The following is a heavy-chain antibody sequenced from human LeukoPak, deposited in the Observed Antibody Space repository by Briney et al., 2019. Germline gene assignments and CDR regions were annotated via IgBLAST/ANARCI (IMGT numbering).Heavy chain of an antibody. D-gene: IGHD4-17*01. J-gene: IGHJ4*02. Sequence: SETLSLTCAVYGGSFSGYYWSWIRQPPGKGLEWIGEINHSGSTNYNPSLKSRDTISVDTSKNQFSLKLSSVTAADTAVYYCARGRSYGDYVAGLGYWGQGTLVTVSS. CDR2: INHSGST. CDR3: ARGRSYGDYVAGLGY. CDR1: GGSFSGYY. V-gene: IGHV4-34*01.